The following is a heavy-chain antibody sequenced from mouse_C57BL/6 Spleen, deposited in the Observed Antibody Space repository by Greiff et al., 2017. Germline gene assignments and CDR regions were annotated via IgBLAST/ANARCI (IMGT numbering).Heavy chain of an antibody. J-gene: IGHJ3*01. CDR3: TSSYGSSYGFAY. CDR1: GFNIKDDY. D-gene: IGHD1-1*01. V-gene: IGHV14-4*01. Sequence: VQLQQSGAELVRPGASVKLSCTASGFNIKDDYMHWVKQRPEQGLEWIGWIDPENGDTEYASKFQGKATITADTASNTDYLQLSSLTSADTAVYYWTSSYGSSYGFAYWGIGTLVTVSA. CDR2: IDPENGDT.